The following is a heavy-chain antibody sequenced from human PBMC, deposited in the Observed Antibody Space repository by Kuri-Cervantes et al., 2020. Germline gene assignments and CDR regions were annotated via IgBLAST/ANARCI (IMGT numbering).Heavy chain of an antibody. D-gene: IGHD5-12*01. CDR3: ASPSVATITLPYYYYGMDV. CDR1: GFTFSSYA. CDR2: ISGSGGST. V-gene: IGHV3-23*01. Sequence: GGSLRLSCAASGFTFSSYAMSWVRQAPGKGLEWVSSISGSGGSTYHADSVKGRFTVSRDNSKNTLYLQMNSLRAEDTAVYYCASPSVATITLPYYYYGMDVWGQGTTVTVSS. J-gene: IGHJ6*02.